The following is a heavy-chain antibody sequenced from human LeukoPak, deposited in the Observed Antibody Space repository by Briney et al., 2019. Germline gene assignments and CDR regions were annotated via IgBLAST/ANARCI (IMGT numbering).Heavy chain of an antibody. CDR1: GGSFSGYY. V-gene: IGHV4-34*01. CDR2: INHSGST. D-gene: IGHD3-10*01. CDR3: ARAGIPAFDY. J-gene: IGHJ4*02. Sequence: SETLSLTCAVYGGSFSGYYWSWIRQPPGKGLEWIGEINHSGSTSYNPSLKSRVTISVDTSKNQFSLKLSSVTAADTAVYYCARAGIPAFDYWGQGTLVTVSS.